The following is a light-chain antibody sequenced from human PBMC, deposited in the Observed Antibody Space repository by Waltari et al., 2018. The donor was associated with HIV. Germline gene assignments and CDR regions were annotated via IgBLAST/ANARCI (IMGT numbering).Light chain of an antibody. Sequence: QSALTQPASVSGSPGQSITISCTGTISDIGSYNLVSWYQQYPGRAPKLIIYEVSKRPSGVSDRFSGSKSGNSASLTVAGLNVEDEADYYCCSYAGGRVFVLFGGGTRLTV. J-gene: IGLJ2*01. V-gene: IGLV2-23*02. CDR3: CSYAGGRVFVL. CDR1: ISDIGSYNL. CDR2: EVS.